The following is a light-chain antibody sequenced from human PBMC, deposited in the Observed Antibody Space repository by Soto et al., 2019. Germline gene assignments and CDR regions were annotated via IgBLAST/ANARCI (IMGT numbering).Light chain of an antibody. V-gene: IGLV2-23*01. CDR3: FSFTSSNTHV. CDR1: SSDFGSYKF. CDR2: ETS. Sequence: QSVLTQPASVSGSPGQSVTISCTGTSSDFGSYKFVSWYQHHPGKVPKVIIYETSKRPSGVSDRCSGSKSGNTASLTISGLQAEDEADYYCFSFTSSNTHVFGSGIKVT. J-gene: IGLJ1*01.